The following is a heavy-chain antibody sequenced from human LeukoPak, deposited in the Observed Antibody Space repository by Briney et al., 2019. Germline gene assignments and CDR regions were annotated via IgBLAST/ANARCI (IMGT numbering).Heavy chain of an antibody. CDR3: ARDSGYYDSSGYYYTDAFDI. CDR2: IKQDGGEK. D-gene: IGHD3-22*01. Sequence: GGSLRLSCAASGFTFSSYWMSWVRQAPGKGLEWVANIKQDGGEKYYVDSVKGRFTISRDNAKNSLYLQMNSLRAEDTAVYYCARDSGYYDSSGYYYTDAFDIWGQGTMVTVSS. CDR1: GFTFSSYW. J-gene: IGHJ3*02. V-gene: IGHV3-7*05.